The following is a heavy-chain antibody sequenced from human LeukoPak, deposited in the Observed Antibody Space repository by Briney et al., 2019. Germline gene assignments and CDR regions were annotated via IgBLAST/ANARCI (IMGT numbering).Heavy chain of an antibody. Sequence: SQTLSLTFAVDGGSFNGYYWNWIRQSPGKGLEWIGKINHSGSTNYNPSLKSRVTISVETSKPQLSLHLNAVTAADTAIYYCARRQLIRGRDYYYMDIWGNGTTVIVSS. CDR2: INHSGST. J-gene: IGHJ6*03. CDR3: ARRQLIRGRDYYYMDI. D-gene: IGHD3-16*01. V-gene: IGHV4-34*01. CDR1: GGSFNGYY.